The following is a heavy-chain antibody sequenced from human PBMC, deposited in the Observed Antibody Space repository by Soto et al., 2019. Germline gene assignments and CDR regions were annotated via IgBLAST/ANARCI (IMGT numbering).Heavy chain of an antibody. CDR1: GGSISSYY. CDR2: IYYSGST. J-gene: IGHJ5*02. V-gene: IGHV4-59*01. D-gene: IGHD5-12*01. Sequence: PSETLSLTCTVSGGSISSYYWSWIRQPPGKGLEWIGYIYYSGSTNYNPSLKSRVTISVDTSKNQFSLKLSSVTAADTAVYYCARARWLQFPVGPWGQGTRVAVSS. CDR3: ARARWLQFPVGP.